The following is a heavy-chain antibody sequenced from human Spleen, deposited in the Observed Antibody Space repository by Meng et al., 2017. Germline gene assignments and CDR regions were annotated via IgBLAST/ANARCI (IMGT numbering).Heavy chain of an antibody. D-gene: IGHD4-11*01. Sequence: QVKLHESGPGLVKPSGTLYLTCAVSGGSISSSTWWSWIRQPPGKGLEWIGEINHSGSTNYNPSLESRATISVDTSQNNLSLKLSSVTAADSAVYYCARGPTTMAHDFDYWGQGTLVTVSS. CDR2: INHSGST. V-gene: IGHV4-4*02. CDR1: GGSISSSTW. J-gene: IGHJ4*02. CDR3: ARGPTTMAHDFDY.